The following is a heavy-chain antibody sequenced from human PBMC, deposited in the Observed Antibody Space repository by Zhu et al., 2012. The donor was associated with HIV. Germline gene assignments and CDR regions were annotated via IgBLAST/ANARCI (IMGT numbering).Heavy chain of an antibody. CDR1: GGSISSHY. J-gene: IGHJ6*02. CDR2: IYYSGST. CDR3: ARGGDYDSRPYYYYYYYGMDV. V-gene: IGHV4-59*11. Sequence: QVQLQESGPGLVEPSETLSLTCTVSGGSISSHYWSWIRQPPGKGLEWIGYIYYSGSTNYNPSLKSRVTISVDTSKNQFSLKLSSVTAADTAVYYCARGGDYDSRPYYYYYYYGMDVWGQGTTVTVSS. D-gene: IGHD3-22*01.